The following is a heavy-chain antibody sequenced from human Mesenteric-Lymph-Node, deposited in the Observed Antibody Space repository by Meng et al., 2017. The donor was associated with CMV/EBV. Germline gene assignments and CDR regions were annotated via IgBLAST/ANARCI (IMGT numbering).Heavy chain of an antibody. CDR3: ARVDRSGIWSFDS. Sequence: GGSLRLSCAASGFTFSTFAMHWVRQAPGKGLVWVSRINGDGTSTSYADSVKGRFTISRDNSKNTLYFQMNSLRPEDTAVYYCARVDRSGIWSFDSWGQGTVVTVSS. CDR2: INGDGTST. J-gene: IGHJ4*02. CDR1: GFTFSTFA. D-gene: IGHD6-13*01. V-gene: IGHV3-74*01.